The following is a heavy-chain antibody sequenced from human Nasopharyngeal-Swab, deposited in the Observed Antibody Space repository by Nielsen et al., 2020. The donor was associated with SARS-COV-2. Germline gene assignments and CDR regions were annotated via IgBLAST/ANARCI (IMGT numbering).Heavy chain of an antibody. V-gene: IGHV4-59*01. CDR1: GVSISSYS. CDR2: IYYSGST. Sequence: SETLSLTCTVSGVSISSYSWSWIRPPPGKGLEWIGYIYYSGSTNYNPSLKSRVTISVDTSKNQFSLKLSSLTAADTAVYYCARAPDTGYSSGWYVGPFDPWGQGTLVTVSS. CDR3: ARAPDTGYSSGWYVGPFDP. J-gene: IGHJ5*02. D-gene: IGHD6-19*01.